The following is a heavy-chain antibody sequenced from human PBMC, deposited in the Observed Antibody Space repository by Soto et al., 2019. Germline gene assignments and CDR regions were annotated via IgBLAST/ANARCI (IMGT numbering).Heavy chain of an antibody. J-gene: IGHJ6*02. V-gene: IGHV5-51*01. Sequence: PGESLKISCKGSGYSFTSYWIGWVRQMPGKGLDWMGIIYPGDSDTRYSPSFQGQVTISADKSISTAYLQWSSLKASDTAMYYCARHGTGTVTSRYYYYGMDVWGQGTTVTVSS. CDR3: ARHGTGTVTSRYYYYGMDV. CDR2: IYPGDSDT. D-gene: IGHD4-17*01. CDR1: GYSFTSYW.